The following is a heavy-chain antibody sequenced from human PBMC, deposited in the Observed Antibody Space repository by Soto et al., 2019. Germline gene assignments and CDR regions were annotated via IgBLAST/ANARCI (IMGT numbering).Heavy chain of an antibody. CDR3: ATQCFSGVITTFGVLNTPLYYFDY. Sequence: PSETLSLPGSVSGGSISSDAYSWGWIRQPPGKGLEWIGSLYYIGATSYNPSLKSRVTISVDTSKNQFSLKLSSVTATDTAVYYFATQCFSGVITTFGVLNTPLYYFDYCGHRTLVTVSS. CDR1: GGSISSDAYS. D-gene: IGHD3-3*01. CDR2: LYYIGAT. V-gene: IGHV4-39*01. J-gene: IGHJ4*01.